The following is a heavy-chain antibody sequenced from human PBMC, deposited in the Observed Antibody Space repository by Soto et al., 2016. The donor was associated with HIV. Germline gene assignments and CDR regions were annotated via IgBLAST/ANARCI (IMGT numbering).Heavy chain of an antibody. Sequence: QVQLEQSGAEVKKPGASVKVSCKASGYTFIDFYVVWVRQTPGQGLEWMGWINPKSGGTYSAQKFQGRVTMTRGTSINTAYMEVSGLTSDDTAIYYCGRRAVRYFDWSPRGYFDYWGQGMLVTVSS. CDR2: INPKSGGT. CDR3: GRRAVRYFDWSPRGYFDY. J-gene: IGHJ4*02. CDR1: GYTFIDFY. V-gene: IGHV1-2*02. D-gene: IGHD3-9*01.